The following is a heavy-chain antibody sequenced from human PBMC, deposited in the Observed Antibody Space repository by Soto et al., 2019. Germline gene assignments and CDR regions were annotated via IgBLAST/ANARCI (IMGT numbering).Heavy chain of an antibody. CDR3: ARALGQQLGPYYYYGMDV. V-gene: IGHV3-13*04. CDR2: IGTAGDT. D-gene: IGHD6-13*01. J-gene: IGHJ6*02. CDR1: GFTFSSYD. Sequence: GGSLRLSCGASGFTFSSYDIHWVRQATGKGLEWVSAIGTAGDTYYPGSVKGRFTISRENAKNSLYLQMNSLRAGDTAVYYCARALGQQLGPYYYYGMDVWGQGTTVTVS.